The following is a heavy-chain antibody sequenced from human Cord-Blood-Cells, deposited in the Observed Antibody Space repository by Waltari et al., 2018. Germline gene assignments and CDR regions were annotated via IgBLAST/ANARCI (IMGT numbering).Heavy chain of an antibody. Sequence: QLQLQASGPGLVKPSETLSLTCTVSGGSISSGSYYWGWISQPPGKGLEWIGSIYYSGSTYYNPSLKSRVTISVDTSKNQFSLKLSSVTAADTAVYYCASRLIYGDYVGPDYWGQGTLVTVSS. D-gene: IGHD4-17*01. V-gene: IGHV4-39*01. CDR2: IYYSGST. CDR3: ASRLIYGDYVGPDY. J-gene: IGHJ4*02. CDR1: GGSISSGSYY.